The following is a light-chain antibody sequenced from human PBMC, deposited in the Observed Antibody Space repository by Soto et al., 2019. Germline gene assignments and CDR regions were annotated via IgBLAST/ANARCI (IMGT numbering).Light chain of an antibody. V-gene: IGLV4-60*02. CDR3: ETWDSNTWV. CDR2: LEGSGSY. J-gene: IGLJ3*02. Sequence: QSVLTQSSSASASLGSSVKLTCTLSSGXSSYIIAWHQQQPGKAPRYLMKLEGSGSYNKGSGVPDRFSGSTSGADRYLTISNLQFEDEADYYCETWDSNTWVFGGGTKLTVL. CDR1: SGXSSYI.